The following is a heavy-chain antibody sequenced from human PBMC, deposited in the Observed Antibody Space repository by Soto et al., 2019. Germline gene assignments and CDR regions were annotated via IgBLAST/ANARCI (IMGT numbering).Heavy chain of an antibody. CDR2: ISSSSSYI. Sequence: GGSLRLSCAASGFTFSSYSMNWVRQAPGKGLEWVSSISSSSSYIYYADSVKGRFTISRDNAKNSLYLQMNSLRAEDTAVYYCAREWGGGNITIFGVVTGGWPYYFDYWGQGTLVTVSS. CDR1: GFTFSSYS. V-gene: IGHV3-21*01. J-gene: IGHJ4*02. CDR3: AREWGGGNITIFGVVTGGWPYYFDY. D-gene: IGHD3-3*01.